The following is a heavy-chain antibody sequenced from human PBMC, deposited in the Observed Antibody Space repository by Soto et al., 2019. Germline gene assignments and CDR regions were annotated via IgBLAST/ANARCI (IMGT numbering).Heavy chain of an antibody. CDR3: ARIHSGIVP. CDR1: GGSISNYY. V-gene: IGHV4-59*01. D-gene: IGHD6-19*01. J-gene: IGHJ5*02. CDR2: IYYSGST. Sequence: QVQLQESGPGLVKPSETLSLTCSVSGGSISNYYWSWIRQPPGKGLEWIGYIYYSGSTNYNPSLKRRVTILVASSMKQFSLRLSFVTAADTAVYYCARIHSGIVPWGQGTLVIVSS.